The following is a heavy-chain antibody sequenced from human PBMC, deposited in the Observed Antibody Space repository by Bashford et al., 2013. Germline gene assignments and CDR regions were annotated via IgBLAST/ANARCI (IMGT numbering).Heavy chain of an antibody. J-gene: IGHJ4*02. D-gene: IGHD2-2*01. CDR3: ARHYCSSTSCSFDY. V-gene: IGHV3-64*02. Sequence: YYADSVKGRFTISRDNSKTTLYLQMGSLRAEDMAMYYCARHYCSSTSCSFDYWGQGTLVTVSS.